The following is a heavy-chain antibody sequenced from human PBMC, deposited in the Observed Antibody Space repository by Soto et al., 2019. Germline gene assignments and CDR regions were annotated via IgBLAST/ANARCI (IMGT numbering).Heavy chain of an antibody. CDR1: GGSISSGDYY. V-gene: IGHV4-30-4*01. CDR2: IYYSGST. J-gene: IGHJ6*02. Sequence: QVQLQESGPGLVKPSQTLSLTCTVSGGSISSGDYYWSWIRQPPGKGLEWIGYIYYSGSTYYNPSLKGRVTIAVDTSNNQFSLRLSSVTAADPAGYYFARDAPPFVWGQGTTVTVSS. CDR3: ARDAPPFV.